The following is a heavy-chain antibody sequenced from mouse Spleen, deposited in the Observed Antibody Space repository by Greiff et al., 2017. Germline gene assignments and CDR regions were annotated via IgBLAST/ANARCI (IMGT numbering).Heavy chain of an antibody. D-gene: IGHD4-1*01. CDR1: GYSITSGYD. J-gene: IGHJ2*01. Sequence: EVQLQESGPGMVKPSQSLSLTCTVTGYSITSGYDWHWIRHFPGNKLEWMGYISYSGSTNYNPSLKSRISITHDTSKNHFFLKLNSVTTEDTATYYCARAGTNYFDYWGQGTTLTVSS. CDR3: ARAGTNYFDY. V-gene: IGHV3-1*01. CDR2: ISYSGST.